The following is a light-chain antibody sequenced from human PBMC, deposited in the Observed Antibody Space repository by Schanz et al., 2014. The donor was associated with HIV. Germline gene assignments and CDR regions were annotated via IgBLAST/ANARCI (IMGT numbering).Light chain of an antibody. CDR1: NSDIGAYNY. CDR2: DVT. Sequence: QSALTQPASVSGSPGQSIAISCTGTNSDIGAYNYVSWYQQHPDKAPKLIIYDVTHRPSGVSDRFSGSKSGNTASLTISGLQAEDEADYYCHSHTDSGTLMFGGGTKLTVL. V-gene: IGLV2-14*03. CDR3: HSHTDSGTLM. J-gene: IGLJ3*02.